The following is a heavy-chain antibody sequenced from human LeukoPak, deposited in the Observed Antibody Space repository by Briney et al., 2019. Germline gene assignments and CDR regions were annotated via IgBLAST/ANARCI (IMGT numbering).Heavy chain of an antibody. J-gene: IGHJ4*02. CDR1: GFTFDDYG. D-gene: IGHD3-10*01. V-gene: IGHV3-20*04. Sequence: PGGSLRLSCAASGFTFDDYGMSWVRQAPGKGLEWVSGINWNGGSTGYAGSVKGRFTISRDNAKNSLYLQMNSLRAEDTALYYCARGVYTAYYYGSGSYLFDYWGQGTLVTVSS. CDR2: INWNGGST. CDR3: ARGVYTAYYYGSGSYLFDY.